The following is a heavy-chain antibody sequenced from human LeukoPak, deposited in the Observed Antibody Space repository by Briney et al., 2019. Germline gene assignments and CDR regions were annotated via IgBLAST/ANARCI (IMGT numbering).Heavy chain of an antibody. CDR3: ARDYYDSSGYPPFDY. V-gene: IGHV1-18*01. D-gene: IGHD3-22*01. J-gene: IGHJ4*02. CDR1: GYTFTSYG. CDR2: ISAYNGNT. Sequence: ASVKVSCKASGYTFTSYGISWVRQAPGQGLEWMGWISAYNGNTNYAQKLQGRVTMTTDTSTSTAYMELRSLRSDDKAVYYCARDYYDSSGYPPFDYWGQGTLVTVSS.